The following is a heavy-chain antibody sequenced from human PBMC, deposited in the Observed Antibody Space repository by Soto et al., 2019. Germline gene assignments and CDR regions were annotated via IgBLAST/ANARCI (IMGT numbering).Heavy chain of an antibody. Sequence: QLHLVQSGAVVKKPGASVTVSCSASGYPVTAYYMHWVRQAPGRGLEWMGGINPATGAAKYTQTFHGRVTMTRMTLTSTVFMELSGLTSEVTTVFDCVIGGGVGVAGCAAVDIWGQGTLVTVSS. CDR3: VIGGGVGVAGCAAVDI. CDR2: INPATGAA. J-gene: IGHJ3*02. D-gene: IGHD3-3*01. CDR1: GYPVTAYY. V-gene: IGHV1-2*02.